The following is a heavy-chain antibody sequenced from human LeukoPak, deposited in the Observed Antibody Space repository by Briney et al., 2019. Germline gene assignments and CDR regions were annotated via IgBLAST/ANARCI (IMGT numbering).Heavy chain of an antibody. J-gene: IGHJ5*02. CDR3: ARGVVVVAAKWFDP. CDR2: IYYSGST. CDR1: GGSISSGGYY. V-gene: IGHV4-31*03. Sequence: PSETLSLTCTVSGGSISSGGYYWSWIRQHPGKGLEWIGYIYYSGSTYYNPSLKSRVTISVDTSKNQFSLKLSSVTAADTAVYYCARGVVVVAAKWFDPWGQGTLVTVSS. D-gene: IGHD2-15*01.